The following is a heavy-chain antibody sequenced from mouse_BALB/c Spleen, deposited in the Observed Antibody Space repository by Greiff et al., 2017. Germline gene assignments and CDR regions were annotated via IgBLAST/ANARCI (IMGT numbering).Heavy chain of an antibody. CDR2: INPSNGRT. Sequence: QVQLKQSGAELVKPGASVKLSCKASGYTFTSYWMHWVKQRPGQGLEWIGEINPSNGRTNYNEKFKSKATLTVDKSSSTAYMQLSSLTSEDSAVYYCARLKDYYAMDYWGQGTSVTVSS. V-gene: IGHV1S81*02. CDR3: ARLKDYYAMDY. J-gene: IGHJ4*01. CDR1: GYTFTSYW.